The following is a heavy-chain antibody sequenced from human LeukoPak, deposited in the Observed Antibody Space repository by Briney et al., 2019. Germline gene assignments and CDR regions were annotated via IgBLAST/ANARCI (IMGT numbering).Heavy chain of an antibody. CDR2: IIPIFGTA. V-gene: IGHV1-69*13. CDR1: GGTFSSYA. J-gene: IGHJ6*02. D-gene: IGHD2-15*01. Sequence: GASVKVSCKASGGTFSSYAISWVRQAPGQGLEWMGGIIPIFGTANYAQKFQGRVTITADESTSTAYMELSSLRSEDTAVYYCARGPLDIVVVVAKTYYYYGMDVWGQGTTVTVSS. CDR3: ARGPLDIVVVVAKTYYYYGMDV.